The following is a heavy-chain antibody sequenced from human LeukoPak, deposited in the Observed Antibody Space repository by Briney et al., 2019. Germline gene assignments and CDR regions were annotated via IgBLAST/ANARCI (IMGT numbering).Heavy chain of an antibody. CDR3: ARGSQGP. Sequence: SETLSLTCAVSGGSFSGYYWSWIRQPPGKGLEWIGEINHSGSTNYNPSLKSRVTISVDTSKNQSSLKLSSVTAADTAVYYCARGSQGPWGKGTTVTVSS. CDR2: INHSGST. J-gene: IGHJ6*04. CDR1: GGSFSGYY. V-gene: IGHV4-34*01.